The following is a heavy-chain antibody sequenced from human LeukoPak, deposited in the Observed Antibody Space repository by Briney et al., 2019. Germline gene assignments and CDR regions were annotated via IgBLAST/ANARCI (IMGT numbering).Heavy chain of an antibody. D-gene: IGHD2-2*03. V-gene: IGHV3-64*01. CDR2: ITNDGGTT. CDR3: ARVDDFTYDF. J-gene: IGHJ4*02. CDR1: GFTFGSYA. Sequence: PGGSLRLSCAASGFTFGSYAMHWVRQAPGKGLEYVSAITNDGGTTFYANSVKGRFTISRDHSKNTLFLQMGSLRPEDMAVYYCARVDDFTYDFWGQGTLVTVSS.